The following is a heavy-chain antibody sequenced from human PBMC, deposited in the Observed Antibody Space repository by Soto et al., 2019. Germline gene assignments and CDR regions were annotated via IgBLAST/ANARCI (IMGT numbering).Heavy chain of an antibody. D-gene: IGHD3-10*01. Sequence: QVQLVQSGAEVKKPGSSVEVSCKASGGTFSSYAIRWVRQAPGQGLEWMGGIIPIFGTANYAQKFQGRVTITADESTSTADMELSSLRSEDTAVYYCARDQIPNNNLRRGNWFDPWGQGTLVTVSS. CDR1: GGTFSSYA. CDR2: IIPIFGTA. CDR3: ARDQIPNNNLRRGNWFDP. J-gene: IGHJ5*02. V-gene: IGHV1-69*12.